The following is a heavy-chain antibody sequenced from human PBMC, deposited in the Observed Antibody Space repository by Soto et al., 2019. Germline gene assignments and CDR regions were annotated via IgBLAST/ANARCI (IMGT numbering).Heavy chain of an antibody. V-gene: IGHV3-23*01. CDR3: AKGAGFIAARLYYMDV. CDR2: ISGSGGST. Sequence: GGSLRLSCAASGFTFSSYAMSWVRQAPGKGLEWVSAISGSGGSTYYADSVKGRFTISRDNSKNTLYLQMNSLRAEDTAVYYCAKGAGFIAARLYYMDVWGKGTTVTVSS. J-gene: IGHJ6*03. CDR1: GFTFSSYA. D-gene: IGHD6-6*01.